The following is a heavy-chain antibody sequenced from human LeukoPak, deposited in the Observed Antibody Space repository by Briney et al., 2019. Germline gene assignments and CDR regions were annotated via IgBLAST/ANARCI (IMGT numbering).Heavy chain of an antibody. Sequence: KPSETLSLTCTVSGGSISSSSYYWGWIRQPPGKGLEWIGSVYYSGSTYYNPSLKSRVTISVDTSKNQFSLKLSSVTAADTAVYYCARDAVWGCIAVAGDAGRCWFDPWGQGTLVTVSS. D-gene: IGHD6-19*01. J-gene: IGHJ5*02. CDR2: VYYSGST. V-gene: IGHV4-39*07. CDR1: GGSISSSSYY. CDR3: ARDAVWGCIAVAGDAGRCWFDP.